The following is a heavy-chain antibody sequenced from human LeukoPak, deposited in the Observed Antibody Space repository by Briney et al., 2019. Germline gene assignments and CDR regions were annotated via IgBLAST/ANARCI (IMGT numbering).Heavy chain of an antibody. D-gene: IGHD3-22*01. J-gene: IGHJ5*02. V-gene: IGHV4-4*07. CDR3: ARYYYDSSGYYSYNWFDP. CDR1: GGSISSYY. Sequence: PSETLSLTCTVSGGSISSYYWSWIRQPAGKGLEWIGRIYTSGSTNYSPSLKSRVTISVDKSKNQFSLKLSSVTAADTAVYYCARYYYDSSGYYSYNWFDPWGQGTLVTVSS. CDR2: IYTSGST.